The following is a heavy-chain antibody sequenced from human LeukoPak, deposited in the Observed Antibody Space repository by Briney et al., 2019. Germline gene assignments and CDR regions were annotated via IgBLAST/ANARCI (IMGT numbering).Heavy chain of an antibody. J-gene: IGHJ6*02. CDR3: ARDMIVVVDYYYYYGMDV. V-gene: IGHV1-2*02. Sequence: ASVKVSCKASGGTFSSYATSWVRQAPGQGLEWMGWINPNSGGTNYAQKFQGRVTMTRDTSISTAYMELSRLRSDDTAVYYCARDMIVVVDYYYYYGMDVWGQGTTVTVSS. CDR2: INPNSGGT. D-gene: IGHD3-22*01. CDR1: GGTFSSYA.